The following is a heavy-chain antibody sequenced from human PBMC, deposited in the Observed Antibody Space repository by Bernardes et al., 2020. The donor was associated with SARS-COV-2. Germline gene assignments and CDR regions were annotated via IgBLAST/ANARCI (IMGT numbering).Heavy chain of an antibody. J-gene: IGHJ6*02. V-gene: IGHV4-59*01. CDR2: IYYSGST. D-gene: IGHD3-22*01. CDR3: ARDSSTYYYDSSGYFVDQGRGMDV. Sequence: SETLSLTCTVSGGSISSYYWSWIRQPPGKGLEWIGYIYYSGSTNYNPSLKSRVTISVDTSKNQFSLKLSSVTAADTAVYYCARDSSTYYYDSSGYFVDQGRGMDVWGQGTTVTVSS. CDR1: GGSISSYY.